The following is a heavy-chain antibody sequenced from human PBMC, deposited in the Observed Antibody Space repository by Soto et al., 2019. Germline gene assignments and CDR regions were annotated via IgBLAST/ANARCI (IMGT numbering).Heavy chain of an antibody. D-gene: IGHD3-3*01. J-gene: IGHJ6*01. V-gene: IGHV1-8*01. CDR3: ARATPGSGPFWSGYYSMYYYYDMDV. Sequence: ASVKVSCKASGYTFTSYDINWVRQATVQGLEWMGWMNPNRGNTGYAQKFEGRVTMTRNTSISTAYMELSSLRSEDTAVYYCARATPGSGPFWSGYYSMYYYYDMDVWGQGTTVTVSS. CDR1: GYTFTSYD. CDR2: MNPNRGNT.